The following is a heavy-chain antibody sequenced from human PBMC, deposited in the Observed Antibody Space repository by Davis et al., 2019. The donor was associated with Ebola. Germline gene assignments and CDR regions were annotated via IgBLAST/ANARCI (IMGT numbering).Heavy chain of an antibody. CDR2: INPNSGGT. Sequence: AASVKVSCKASGYTFTGYYMHWVRQAPGQGLEWMGWINPNSGGTNYAQTFQGWVTMTRDTSISTAYMELSRLRSDDTAVYYCAREGRYSGSYPLDYWGQGTLVTVSS. CDR1: GYTFTGYY. J-gene: IGHJ4*02. CDR3: AREGRYSGSYPLDY. D-gene: IGHD1-26*01. V-gene: IGHV1-2*04.